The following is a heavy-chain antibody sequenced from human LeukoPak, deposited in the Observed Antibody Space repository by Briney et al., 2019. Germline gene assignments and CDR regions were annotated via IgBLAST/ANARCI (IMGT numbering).Heavy chain of an antibody. CDR1: GFTFTGSA. J-gene: IGHJ4*02. D-gene: IGHD6-19*01. CDR2: IRGKTNSYAT. CDR3: TGCSGWYSPDY. V-gene: IGHV3-73*01. Sequence: PGGSLKLSCAASGFTFTGSAMNWVRQASGQGLEWVGHIRGKTNSYATAYAASVRGRFTISRDDSKNTAYLQMNSLKTEETSVYYCTGCSGWYSPDYWGQGTLVTVSS.